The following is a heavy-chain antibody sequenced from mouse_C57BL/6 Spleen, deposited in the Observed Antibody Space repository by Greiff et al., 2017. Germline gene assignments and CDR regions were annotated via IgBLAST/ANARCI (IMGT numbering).Heavy chain of an antibody. CDR1: GFSLTSYG. CDR2: IWSGGST. Sequence: VQLQQSGPGLVQPSQSLSITCTVSGFSLTSYGVHWVRQSPGKGLEWLGVIWSGGSTDYNAAFISRLSISKDNSKSQVFFKMNSLQADDTAIYYCATRGDPEGFNAMDYWGQGTSVTVSS. J-gene: IGHJ4*01. D-gene: IGHD3-3*01. CDR3: ATRGDPEGFNAMDY. V-gene: IGHV2-2*01.